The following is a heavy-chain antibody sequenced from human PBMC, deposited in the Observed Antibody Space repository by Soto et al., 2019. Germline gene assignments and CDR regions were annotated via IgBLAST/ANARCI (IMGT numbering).Heavy chain of an antibody. D-gene: IGHD3-10*01. CDR3: ARGVGSGSYYNQYNWFDP. Sequence: QVQLVQSGGEVKKPGASVKVSCKASGYTFTNYGISWVRQAPGQGLEWMGWINVYNGNTNYAQKVQGRGTMTTDTSTSTAYMELRSLRSDDTAVYYCARGVGSGSYYNQYNWFDPWGQGTLVTVSS. CDR2: INVYNGNT. CDR1: GYTFTNYG. J-gene: IGHJ5*02. V-gene: IGHV1-18*01.